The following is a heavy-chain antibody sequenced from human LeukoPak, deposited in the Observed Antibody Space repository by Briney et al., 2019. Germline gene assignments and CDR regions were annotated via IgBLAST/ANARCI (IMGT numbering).Heavy chain of an antibody. CDR2: ISGSGGST. CDR3: AKARKDIVVVVAATPFDY. Sequence: GGSLRLSCAASGFTFSSYSMNWVRRAPGKGLEWVSAISGSGGSTYYADSVKGRFTISRDNSKNTLYLQMNSLRAEDTAVYYCAKARKDIVVVVAATPFDYWGQGTLVTVSS. V-gene: IGHV3-23*01. J-gene: IGHJ4*02. D-gene: IGHD2-15*01. CDR1: GFTFSSYS.